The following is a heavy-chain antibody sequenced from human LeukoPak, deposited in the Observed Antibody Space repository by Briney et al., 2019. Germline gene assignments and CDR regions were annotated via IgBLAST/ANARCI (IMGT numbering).Heavy chain of an antibody. V-gene: IGHV2-70*11. D-gene: IGHD2-21*02. CDR2: SDWDGDE. CDR1: GFSLSTAGVC. J-gene: IGHJ3*02. CDR3: ARLRGDCSISGNDAFDI. Sequence: ESGPTLVNPTQTLTLICTVSGFSLSTAGVCGTWIRQSPGKALEGLARSDWDGDEYVSPSLRTRLTLSKDHYRNQVVLTMTKMDPVDTATYYCARLRGDCSISGNDAFDIWGQGKLVAVSS.